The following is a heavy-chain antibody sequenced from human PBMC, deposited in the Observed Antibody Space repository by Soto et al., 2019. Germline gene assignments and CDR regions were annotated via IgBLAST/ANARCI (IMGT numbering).Heavy chain of an antibody. CDR1: GGTFSSYA. CDR3: ARDSYGGPPYYYYYGMDV. J-gene: IGHJ6*02. Sequence: QVQLVQSGAEVKKPGSSVKVSCKASGGTFSSYAISWVRQAPGQGLEWMGGIIPIFGTAHYAQKFQGRVTITADESTSTAYMELSSLRSEDTAVYYCARDSYGGPPYYYYYGMDVWGQGTTVTVSS. V-gene: IGHV1-69*01. D-gene: IGHD3-16*01. CDR2: IIPIFGTA.